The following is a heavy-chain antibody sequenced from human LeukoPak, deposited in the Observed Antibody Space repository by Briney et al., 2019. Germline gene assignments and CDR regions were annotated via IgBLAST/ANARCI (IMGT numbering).Heavy chain of an antibody. CDR3: ARGPNRYYFDY. V-gene: IGHV4-59*01. J-gene: IGHJ4*02. CDR1: GGSISSYY. D-gene: IGHD2/OR15-2a*01. Sequence: QVQLQESGPGLVKPSETLSLTCTVSGGSISSYYWGWIRQPPGKGLEWTGYIYYSGRTNYNPSLKSRVTISVDTSKNQLSLKLSSVTAADTAVYYCARGPNRYYFDYWGQGTLVTVSS. CDR2: IYYSGRT.